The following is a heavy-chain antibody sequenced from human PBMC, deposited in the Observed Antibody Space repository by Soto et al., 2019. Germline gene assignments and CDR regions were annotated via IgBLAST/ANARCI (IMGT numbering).Heavy chain of an antibody. CDR3: ATGRQMGY. CDR1: GFTFSNYA. J-gene: IGHJ4*02. V-gene: IGHV3-23*01. Sequence: VQVLESGGYLVQPGESLRLSCAASGFTFSNYAMTWVRQAPGKGLEWVSTMSGSGDSIYYADSVKGRFTISRDNSKNTLYLQMNSLRADDWAVYYCATGRQMGYWGQGTLVIVSS. CDR2: MSGSGDSI. D-gene: IGHD7-27*01.